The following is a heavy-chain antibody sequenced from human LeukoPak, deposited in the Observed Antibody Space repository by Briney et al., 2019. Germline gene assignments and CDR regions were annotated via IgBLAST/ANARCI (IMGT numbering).Heavy chain of an antibody. CDR2: IYYSGST. J-gene: IGHJ4*02. V-gene: IGHV4-39*01. CDR1: GGSISSSSYY. Sequence: PSETLSLTCTVSGGSISSSSYYWGWIRQPPGKGLEWIGSIYYSGSTYYNPSLKSRVTISVDTSKNQFSLKLSSVTAADTAVYYCARGIMITFGGVIAPFDYWGQGTLATVSS. D-gene: IGHD3-16*02. CDR3: ARGIMITFGGVIAPFDY.